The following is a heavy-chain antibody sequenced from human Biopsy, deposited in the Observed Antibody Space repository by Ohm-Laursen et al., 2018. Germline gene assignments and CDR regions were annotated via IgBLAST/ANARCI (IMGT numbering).Heavy chain of an antibody. CDR2: INGYSIST. CDR1: GYSFISNG. D-gene: IGHD3/OR15-3a*01. V-gene: IGHV1-18*01. CDR3: TTDRTGRALFDN. J-gene: IGHJ4*02. Sequence: GASVKVSCKASGYSFISNGISWVRQAPGQGLEWLGWINGYSISTNYAPKFQGRIIMTTDTSTSTVYMELRSLRSDDTAMYYCTTDRTGRALFDNWGQGSLVTVSS.